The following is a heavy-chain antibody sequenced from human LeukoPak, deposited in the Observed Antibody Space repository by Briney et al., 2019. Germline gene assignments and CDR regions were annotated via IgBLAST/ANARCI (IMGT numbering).Heavy chain of an antibody. CDR2: ISYDGSNK. CDR3: AKGDILTGYLTYYFDS. Sequence: GGSLRLSCAASGFTFSSYGMHWVRQAPGKGLEWVAVISYDGSNKYYADSVKGRFTISRDNSKNTLYLQMNSLRAEDTAVYYCAKGDILTGYLTYYFDSWGQGTLVTVSS. CDR1: GFTFSSYG. D-gene: IGHD3-9*01. V-gene: IGHV3-30*18. J-gene: IGHJ4*02.